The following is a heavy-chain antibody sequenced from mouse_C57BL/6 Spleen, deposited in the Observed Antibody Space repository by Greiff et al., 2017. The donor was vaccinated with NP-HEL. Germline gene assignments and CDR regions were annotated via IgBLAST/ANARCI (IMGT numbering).Heavy chain of an antibody. D-gene: IGHD1-1*01. CDR3: AIDHYGSSYVGLGPFAY. CDR2: INPNYGTT. CDR1: GYSFTDYN. Sequence: EVQLQQSGPELVKPGALVKISCKASGYSFTDYNMNWVKQSNGKSLEWIGVINPNYGTTSYNQKFKGKATLTVDQSSSTAYMQLNSLTSEDSAVYYCAIDHYGSSYVGLGPFAYWGQGTLVTVSA. V-gene: IGHV1-39*01. J-gene: IGHJ3*01.